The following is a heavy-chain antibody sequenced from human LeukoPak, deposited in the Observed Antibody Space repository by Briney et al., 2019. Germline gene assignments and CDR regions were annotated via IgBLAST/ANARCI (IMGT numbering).Heavy chain of an antibody. CDR2: IYSGGST. J-gene: IGHJ4*02. D-gene: IGHD4-17*01. V-gene: IGHV3-53*01. Sequence: GGSLRLSCAASGFTVSSNYMSWVRQAPGKGLEWVSVIYSGGSTYYADSVKGRFTISRDNSKNTLYLQMNSLRAEDTAVYYCARVRKYGDYDYWGQGTLVTVSS. CDR1: GFTVSSNY. CDR3: ARVRKYGDYDY.